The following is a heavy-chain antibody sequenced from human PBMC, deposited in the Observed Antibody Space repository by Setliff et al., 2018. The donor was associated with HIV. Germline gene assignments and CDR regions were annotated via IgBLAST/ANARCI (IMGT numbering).Heavy chain of an antibody. CDR3: ARDLSGYSDF. J-gene: IGHJ4*02. Sequence: PGGSLRLSCAASGFSFSSYWMHWVRQGPGEGLVWVSRTNEDGSTTNYADSVKGRFTISRDNARNTLYLHMRSLRVEDTAVYYCARDLSGYSDFWGQGTLVTVSS. CDR2: TNEDGSTT. D-gene: IGHD3-22*01. CDR1: GFSFSSYW. V-gene: IGHV3-74*01.